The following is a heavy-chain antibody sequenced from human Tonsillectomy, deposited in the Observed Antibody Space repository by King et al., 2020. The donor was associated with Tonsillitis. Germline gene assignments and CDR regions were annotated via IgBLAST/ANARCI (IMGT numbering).Heavy chain of an antibody. CDR3: ARGRAAAGQHWYFDL. D-gene: IGHD6-13*01. CDR1: GFTFSSYS. CDR2: ISSSSSTI. Sequence: VQLVESGGGLVQPGGSLRLSCAASGFTFSSYSMNWVRQAPGKGLEWVSYISSSSSTIYYADSVKGRFTISRDNAKNSLYLQMNSLRDEDTAVYYCARGRAAAGQHWYFDLWGRGTLVTVSS. V-gene: IGHV3-48*02. J-gene: IGHJ2*01.